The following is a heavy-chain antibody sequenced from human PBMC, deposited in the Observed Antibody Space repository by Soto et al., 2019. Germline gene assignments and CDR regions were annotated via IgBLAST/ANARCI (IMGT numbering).Heavy chain of an antibody. D-gene: IGHD2-2*01. CDR1: GGTFSSYA. CDR3: ARCGVGDCSSTSCQQDWFDH. J-gene: IGHJ5*02. V-gene: IGHV1-69*01. Sequence: QVQLVQSGAEVKKPGSSVKVSCKASGGTFSSYAISWVRQAPGQGLEWMGGIIPIFGTANYAQKFQGRVTITADESTSTAYIELSSLRSEDTAVYSCARCGVGDCSSTSCQQDWFDHWGQGTLVTVSS. CDR2: IIPIFGTA.